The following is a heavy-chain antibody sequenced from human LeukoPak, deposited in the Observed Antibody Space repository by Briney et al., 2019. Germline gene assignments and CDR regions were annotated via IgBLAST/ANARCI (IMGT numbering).Heavy chain of an antibody. V-gene: IGHV3-23*01. Sequence: GGSLRLSCAASGFTFSSYAMSWVRQAPGKGLEWVSAISGSGGSTYYADSVKGRFTISRDNSKNTLYLQMNSLRAEDTAVYYCARSRHDFWSGYYTGNPLDYWGQGTLVTVSS. CDR1: GFTFSSYA. CDR2: ISGSGGST. CDR3: ARSRHDFWSGYYTGNPLDY. D-gene: IGHD3-3*01. J-gene: IGHJ4*02.